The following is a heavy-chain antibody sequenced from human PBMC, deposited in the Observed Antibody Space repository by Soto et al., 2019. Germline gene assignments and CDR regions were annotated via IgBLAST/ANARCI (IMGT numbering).Heavy chain of an antibody. J-gene: IGHJ4*02. CDR2: IFNSGTT. Sequence: KTSETLSLTCSVSGASTVSHYHWTWIRQPPGKGLEWMGYIFNSGTTFYNPSLTSRLSISMDTSGNHFSLELRSVTAADTAVYFCARARYYDRCFDLWGLGTPVTVSS. V-gene: IGHV4-30-4*08. CDR1: GASTVSHYH. CDR3: ARARYYDRCFDL. D-gene: IGHD3-10*01.